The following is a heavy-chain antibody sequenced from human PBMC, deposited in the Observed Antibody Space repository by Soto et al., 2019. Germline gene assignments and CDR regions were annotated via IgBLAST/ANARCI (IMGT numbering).Heavy chain of an antibody. CDR2: IYSSGST. CDR3: ARGGGYDY. CDR1: GVSISSGDDY. D-gene: IGHD3-22*01. Sequence: QVQLHESGPGLVKPSQTLSLTCIVSGVSISSGDDYWSWIRQPPGKGLEWIGYIYSSGSTYYNPSLGSRVTISADTSKNQFSLKLTSVTAADTAVYYCARGGGYDYWGQGALVTVSS. V-gene: IGHV4-30-4*01. J-gene: IGHJ4*02.